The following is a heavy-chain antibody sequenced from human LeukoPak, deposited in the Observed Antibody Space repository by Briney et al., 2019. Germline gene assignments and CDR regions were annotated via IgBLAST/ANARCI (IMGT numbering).Heavy chain of an antibody. CDR1: GFTFSSYA. D-gene: IGHD3-22*01. J-gene: IGHJ4*02. V-gene: IGHV3-23*01. CDR3: AKAHTYYYGSSGYFSDY. Sequence: PGGSLRLSCAASGFTFSSYAMSWVRQAPGKGLEWVSAISGSGGSTYYADSVKGRFTISRDNSKNTLYLQMNSLRAEDTPVYYCAKAHTYYYGSSGYFSDYWGQGTLVTVSS. CDR2: ISGSGGST.